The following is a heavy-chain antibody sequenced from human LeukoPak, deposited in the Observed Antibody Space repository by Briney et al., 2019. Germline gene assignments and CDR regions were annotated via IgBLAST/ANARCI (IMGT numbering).Heavy chain of an antibody. CDR1: GFTFSSYA. Sequence: GGSLRLSCAASGFTFSSYAMSWVRQAPGKGLEWVSAISGSGGSTYYADSVKGRFTISRDNSKNTLYLQMNSLRAEDTAVYYCAKVWRCLDRGLDAFDIWGQGTIVTVSS. CDR3: AKVWRCLDRGLDAFDI. D-gene: IGHD2-21*02. J-gene: IGHJ3*02. V-gene: IGHV3-23*01. CDR2: ISGSGGST.